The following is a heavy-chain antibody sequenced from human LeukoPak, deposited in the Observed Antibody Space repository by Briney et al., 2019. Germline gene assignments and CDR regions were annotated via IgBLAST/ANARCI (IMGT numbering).Heavy chain of an antibody. CDR1: GFTFSSYG. CDR3: AKDSHRYCSGGSCYSFDY. CDR2: ISYDGSNK. D-gene: IGHD2-15*01. V-gene: IGHV3-30*18. J-gene: IGHJ4*02. Sequence: RRSLRLSCAASGFTFSSYGMHWVRQAPGKGLEWVAVISYDGSNKYYADSVKGRFTISRDNSKNTLYLQMNSLRAEDTAVYYCAKDSHRYCSGGSCYSFDYWGQGTLVTVSS.